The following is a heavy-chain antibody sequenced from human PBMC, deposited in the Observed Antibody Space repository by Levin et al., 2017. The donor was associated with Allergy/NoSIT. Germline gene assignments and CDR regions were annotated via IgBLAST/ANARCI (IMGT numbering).Heavy chain of an antibody. CDR1: GFTFSSYA. CDR2: MSSDGSNK. V-gene: IGHV3-30*18. D-gene: IGHD2-15*01. CDR3: AKVLSNTGFCSGGSCYRLDY. Sequence: GESLKISCEASGFTFSSYAMHWVRQAPARGLEWVAVMSSDGSNKYYADSVKGRFTISRDNSRDTLFLQMNSLRAEDTAVYYCAKVLSNTGFCSGGSCYRLDYWGQGTLVTVSS. J-gene: IGHJ4*02.